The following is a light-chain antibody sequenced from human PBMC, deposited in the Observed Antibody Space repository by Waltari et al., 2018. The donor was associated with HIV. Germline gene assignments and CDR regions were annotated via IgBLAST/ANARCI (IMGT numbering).Light chain of an antibody. J-gene: IGKJ4*01. V-gene: IGKV3-20*01. CDR1: QSVSRDF. Sequence: DIVLTQSPGSLSLSPGERATLSCRASQSVSRDFLAWYQQKPGQAPRLLIYGASARATGVPDRISGSGSGTDFTLTISRLEPEDFAVYYCQQYGTSPRLTFGGGTKVEIK. CDR2: GAS. CDR3: QQYGTSPRLT.